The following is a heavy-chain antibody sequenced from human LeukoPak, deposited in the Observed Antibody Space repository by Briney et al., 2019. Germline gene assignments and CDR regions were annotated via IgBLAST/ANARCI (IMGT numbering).Heavy chain of an antibody. CDR3: ARGQSGSYFDY. Sequence: GASVKVSCKASGYTFTGYYMHWVRQAPGQGLEWMGWMNPNSGNTGYAQKFQGRVTMTRNTSISTAYMELSSLRSEDTAVYYCARGQSGSYFDYWGQGTLVTVSS. CDR2: MNPNSGNT. V-gene: IGHV1-8*02. CDR1: GYTFTGYY. D-gene: IGHD1-26*01. J-gene: IGHJ4*02.